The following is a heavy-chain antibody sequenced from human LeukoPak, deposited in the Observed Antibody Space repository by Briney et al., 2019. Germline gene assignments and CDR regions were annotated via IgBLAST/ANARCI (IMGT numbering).Heavy chain of an antibody. CDR2: TYYRSKWYN. V-gene: IGHV6-1*01. CDR1: GDSFSSNSAA. CDR3: ARYYYDSSGYYYYYGMDV. D-gene: IGHD3-22*01. J-gene: IGHJ6*02. Sequence: SQTLSLTCAISGDSFSSNSAAWNWLRQSPSRGLEWLGRTYYRSKWYNDYAVSVKSRITINPDTSKNQFSLQLNSVTPEDTAVYYCARYYYDSSGYYYYYGMDVWGQGTTVTVSS.